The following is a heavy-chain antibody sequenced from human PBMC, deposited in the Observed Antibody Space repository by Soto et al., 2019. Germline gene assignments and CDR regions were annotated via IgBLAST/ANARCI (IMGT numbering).Heavy chain of an antibody. CDR3: ARVPLTYDFWSGPD. D-gene: IGHD3-3*01. V-gene: IGHV4-31*03. J-gene: IGHJ4*02. CDR2: IFYSGST. CDR1: GGSISGGGYY. Sequence: ASENLSLTCTVSGGSISGGGYYWSWIRQHPGKGLEWIGNIFYSGSTYYNPSLKSRLTISIDTSINQFSLKLSSVTAADTAVYYCARVPLTYDFWSGPDWGQGTLVTVSS.